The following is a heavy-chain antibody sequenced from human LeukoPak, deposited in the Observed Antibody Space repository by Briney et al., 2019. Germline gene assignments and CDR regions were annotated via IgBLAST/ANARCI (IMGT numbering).Heavy chain of an antibody. V-gene: IGHV4-59*12. CDR3: ARLDCISDTCYKH. CDR1: GDSIISDY. J-gene: IGHJ4*02. D-gene: IGHD2-21*01. CDR2: IKYRGSS. Sequence: SETLSLTCIVSGDSIISDYWSWLPQSPGKGLERIWYIKYRGSSEYNLSLKSRVTISVERSKNQGARKMSSVAGAATTVYYCARLDCISDTCYKHWALGALVTVSS.